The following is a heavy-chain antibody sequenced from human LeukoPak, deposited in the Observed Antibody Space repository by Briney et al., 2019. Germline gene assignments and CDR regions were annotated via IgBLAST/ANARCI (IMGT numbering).Heavy chain of an antibody. CDR3: ARQTRGWLEPDYYYYYYMDV. Sequence: SVKVSCKASGGTFSSYAISWVRQAPGQGLEWMGGIIPIFGTANYAQKFQGRVTITTDESTSTAYMELSSLRSEDTAVYYCARQTRGWLEPDYYYYYYMDVWGKGTTVTVSS. CDR2: IIPIFGTA. CDR1: GGTFSSYA. D-gene: IGHD3-22*01. J-gene: IGHJ6*03. V-gene: IGHV1-69*05.